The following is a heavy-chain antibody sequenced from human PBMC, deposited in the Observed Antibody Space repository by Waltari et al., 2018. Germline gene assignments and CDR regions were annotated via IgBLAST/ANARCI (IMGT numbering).Heavy chain of an antibody. D-gene: IGHD5-12*01. V-gene: IGHV3-21*01. Sequence: EVHLVESGGGLVKPGGSLRLSCAASGFSFSTYSMNWVRQAPGKGLEWVSSISSGSDYIYYAESLKGRFTISRDNAKNSLYLQMNALRVEDTAVYYCTTEGLGGPSGYDAFDHWGRGTLVTVSS. CDR2: ISSGSDYI. CDR3: TTEGLGGPSGYDAFDH. J-gene: IGHJ4*02. CDR1: GFSFSTYS.